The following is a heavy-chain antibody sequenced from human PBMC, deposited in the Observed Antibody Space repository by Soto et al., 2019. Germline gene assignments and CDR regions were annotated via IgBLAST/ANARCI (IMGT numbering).Heavy chain of an antibody. Sequence: PSETLSLTCTVSGGSISSSSYYWGWIRQPPGKGLEWIGSIYYSGSTYYNPSLKSRVTISVDTSKNQFSLKLSSVTAADTAVYYCARDYGEVEQIVYGMDVWGQGTTVTVSS. V-gene: IGHV4-39*02. CDR3: ARDYGEVEQIVYGMDV. D-gene: IGHD4-17*01. J-gene: IGHJ6*02. CDR2: IYYSGST. CDR1: GGSISSSSYY.